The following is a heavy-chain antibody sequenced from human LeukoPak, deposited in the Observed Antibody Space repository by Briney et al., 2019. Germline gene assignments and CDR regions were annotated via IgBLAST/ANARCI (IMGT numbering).Heavy chain of an antibody. J-gene: IGHJ5*02. Sequence: GGSLRLSCAASGFTFSGSALHWVRQAPGKGLEWVGRIRSTANGYTSAYAASVKGRFTIAREDSKNTAYLQMASLKTEDTAVYYCAKGGQSSGSHRGGTFNWFDPWGQGTLVTVSS. CDR3: AKGGQSSGSHRGGTFNWFDP. D-gene: IGHD1-26*01. CDR2: IRSTANGYTS. CDR1: GFTFSGSA. V-gene: IGHV3-73*01.